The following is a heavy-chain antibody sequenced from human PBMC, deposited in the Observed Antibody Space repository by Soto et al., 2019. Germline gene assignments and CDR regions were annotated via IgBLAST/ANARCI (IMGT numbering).Heavy chain of an antibody. Sequence: GGSLRLSCAASGFTFSSYSMNWVRQAPGKGLEWVSSISGSSNYIYYADSVKGRFTISRDNAKNSLYLQMNSLRAEDTAVYYCARDVSTDYNYYYGMDVWGQGTTVTVSS. J-gene: IGHJ6*02. CDR2: ISGSSNYI. CDR3: ARDVSTDYNYYYGMDV. V-gene: IGHV3-21*01. CDR1: GFTFSSYS.